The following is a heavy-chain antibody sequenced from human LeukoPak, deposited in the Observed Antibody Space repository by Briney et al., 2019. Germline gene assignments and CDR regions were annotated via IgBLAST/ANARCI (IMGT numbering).Heavy chain of an antibody. CDR2: IYPADSET. CDR1: GFIFTGYW. Sequence: GESLKISCKGSGFIFTGYWIVWVRQMPGKGLGWMGIIYPADSETTYSPSFQGQITISADRSSTTAHLQWSSLKASDTAIYYCARATCVNGICYTLYWGQGSLVTFSS. J-gene: IGHJ4*02. CDR3: ARATCVNGICYTLY. V-gene: IGHV5-51*01. D-gene: IGHD2-8*01.